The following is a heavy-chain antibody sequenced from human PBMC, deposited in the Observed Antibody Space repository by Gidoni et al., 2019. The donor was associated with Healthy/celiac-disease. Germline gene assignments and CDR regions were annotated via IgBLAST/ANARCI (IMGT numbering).Heavy chain of an antibody. V-gene: IGHV5-10-1*03. CDR1: GYSFTSYW. D-gene: IGHD3-22*01. CDR2: IDPSDSYT. Sequence: EVQLVQSGAEVKKPGESLRISCKGSGYSFTSYWISWVRKIPGKGLEWMGRIDPSDSYTNDSPSFQGHVTISADKSISTAYLQWSSLKASDTAMYYCARRRAVDYYDSSGYYRPGFAFDIWGQGTMVTVSS. CDR3: ARRRAVDYYDSSGYYRPGFAFDI. J-gene: IGHJ3*02.